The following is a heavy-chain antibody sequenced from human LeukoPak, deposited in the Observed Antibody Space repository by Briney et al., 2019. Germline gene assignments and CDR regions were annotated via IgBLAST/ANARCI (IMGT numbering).Heavy chain of an antibody. CDR3: ARGGFQGLDA. V-gene: IGHV3-21*01. CDR2: ISSTSTYI. J-gene: IGHJ6*02. CDR1: GFTFSTYS. Sequence: GGSLRLSCAPSGFTFSTYSMNWVRQPPGKGLEWVSSISSTSTYIYYADSVKGRFTISRDNAKNSLYLQMNSLRAEDTAIYYCARGGFQGLDAWGQGTTVSVSS.